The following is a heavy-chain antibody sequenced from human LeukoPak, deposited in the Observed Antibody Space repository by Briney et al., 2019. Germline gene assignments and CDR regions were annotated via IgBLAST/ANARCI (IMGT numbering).Heavy chain of an antibody. D-gene: IGHD6-19*01. J-gene: IGHJ3*02. Sequence: ASVKVSCKASGYTFTSYGISWVRQAPGQGLEWMGWISSYNGNTNYAQKLQGRVIMSTDTSTGTAYMELRSLRSDDTDVYYCARRVAVARGDAFDIWGQGTMVTVSS. CDR2: ISSYNGNT. V-gene: IGHV1-18*01. CDR1: GYTFTSYG. CDR3: ARRVAVARGDAFDI.